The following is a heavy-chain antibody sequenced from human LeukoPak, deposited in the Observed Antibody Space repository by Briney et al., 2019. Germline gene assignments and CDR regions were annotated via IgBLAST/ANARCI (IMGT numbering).Heavy chain of an antibody. J-gene: IGHJ4*02. V-gene: IGHV3-23*01. Sequence: GGSLRLSCAGSGFIFSNYAMSWVRQAPGQGLEWVSTISGSGGSTYYADSVKGRFTISRDNSKNTVYLQMNSLRVEDTALYYCVRSLDYWGQGTLVTVSS. CDR3: VRSLDY. CDR1: GFIFSNYA. CDR2: ISGSGGST.